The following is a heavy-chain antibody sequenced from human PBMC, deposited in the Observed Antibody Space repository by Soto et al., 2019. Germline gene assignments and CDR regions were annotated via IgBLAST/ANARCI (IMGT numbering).Heavy chain of an antibody. D-gene: IGHD2-15*01. J-gene: IGHJ3*02. CDR2: IYYSGST. Sequence: SETLSLTCTVSGGSISSGGYYWSWIRQHPGKGLEWIGYIYYSGSTYYNPSLKSRVTISVDTSKNQFSLKLSPVTAADTAVYYCARDNELVAYAFDIWGQGTMVTVSS. CDR1: GGSISSGGYY. CDR3: ARDNELVAYAFDI. V-gene: IGHV4-31*03.